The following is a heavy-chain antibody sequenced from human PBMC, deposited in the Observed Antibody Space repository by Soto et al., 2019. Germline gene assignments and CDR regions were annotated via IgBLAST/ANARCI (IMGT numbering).Heavy chain of an antibody. J-gene: IGHJ4*02. V-gene: IGHV3-23*01. CDR2: VSGSGSST. CDR3: AKGRGDGRTFYRHYFDF. D-gene: IGHD2-21*01. CDR1: GFTFPSYG. Sequence: EVQLLESGGGLVHPGGSLRLSCAASGFTFPSYGMSWVRQAPGKGLEWVSSVSGSGSSTYYADSVKGRFTISRDSSRNTLDLQMNSLRPADTAVYYCAKGRGDGRTFYRHYFDFWGQGTLVTVSS.